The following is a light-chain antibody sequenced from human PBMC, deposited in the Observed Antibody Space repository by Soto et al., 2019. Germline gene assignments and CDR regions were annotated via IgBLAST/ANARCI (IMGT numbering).Light chain of an antibody. V-gene: IGKV3-11*01. CDR1: QTVSSF. Sequence: VLTQSPATLSLSPGERATLSCRASQTVSSFLAWYQQKPGQAPRLLIHDSSDRATGIPARFSGSGSGTDFTLTISSLEPEDVEVYYCQPRSNWPLTLGGGTKVDIK. CDR3: QPRSNWPLT. CDR2: DSS. J-gene: IGKJ4*01.